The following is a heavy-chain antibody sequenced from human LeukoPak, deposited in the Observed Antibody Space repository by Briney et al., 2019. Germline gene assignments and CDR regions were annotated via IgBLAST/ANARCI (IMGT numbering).Heavy chain of an antibody. Sequence: PGGSLRLSCAASGFTFSSYGMHWVRQAPGKGLEWVAVIWYDGSNKYYADSVKGRFTISRDNSKNTLYLQMNSLRAEDTAVYYCAREMWEESSANYYFDYWGQGTLVTVSS. CDR1: GFTFSSYG. J-gene: IGHJ4*02. CDR2: IWYDGSNK. V-gene: IGHV3-33*01. CDR3: AREMWEESSANYYFDY. D-gene: IGHD1-26*01.